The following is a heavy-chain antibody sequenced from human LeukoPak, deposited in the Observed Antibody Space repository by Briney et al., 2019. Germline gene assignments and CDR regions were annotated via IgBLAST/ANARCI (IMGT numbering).Heavy chain of an antibody. CDR3: AKDHESDGYPCLDH. CDR2: ISSDGSHK. D-gene: IGHD3-22*01. V-gene: IGHV3-30-3*01. Sequence: GGSLRLSCAASGFTFSGSVMHWVRQAPGKGLEWVAVISSDGSHKYYAESVRGRFTISRDNSRNTLSLQMDSLRAEDTAVYYCAKDHESDGYPCLDHWGLGTLVTVSS. CDR1: GFTFSGSV. J-gene: IGHJ4*02.